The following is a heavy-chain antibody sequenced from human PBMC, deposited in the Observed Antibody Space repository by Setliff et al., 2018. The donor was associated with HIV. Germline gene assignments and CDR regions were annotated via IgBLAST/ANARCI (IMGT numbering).Heavy chain of an antibody. Sequence: SETLSLTCAVSGYSISSSNWWARFRQPPGKGLEWIGYIYHNGNTNYNPSLRSRVTMSIDTSKNQFFLKLSSVTALDTATYYCARMGNSYDSSGSYDYFDYWGQGTLVTVSS. J-gene: IGHJ4*02. V-gene: IGHV4-28*06. CDR3: ARMGNSYDSSGSYDYFDY. CDR1: GYSISSSNW. CDR2: IYHNGNT. D-gene: IGHD3-22*01.